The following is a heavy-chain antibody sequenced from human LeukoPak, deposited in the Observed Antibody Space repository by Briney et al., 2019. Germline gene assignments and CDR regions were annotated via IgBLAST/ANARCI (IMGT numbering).Heavy chain of an antibody. J-gene: IGHJ5*02. CDR3: ASAGRYYDSPNWFDP. CDR1: GGSISSGDYY. V-gene: IGHV4-30-4*08. D-gene: IGHD3-22*01. CDR2: IYYSGST. Sequence: TSQTLSLTCTVPGGSISSGDYYWSWIRQPPGKGLEWIGYIYYSGSTYYNPSLKSRVTISVDTSKNQFSLKLSSVTAADTAVYYCASAGRYYDSPNWFDPWGQGTLVTVSS.